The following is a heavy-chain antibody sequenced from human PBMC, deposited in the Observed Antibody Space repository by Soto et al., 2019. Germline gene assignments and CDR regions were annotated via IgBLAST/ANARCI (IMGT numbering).Heavy chain of an antibody. J-gene: IGHJ6*02. Sequence: SVKVSCKASGFDFGSFGIQFLRQTRGRGLEWIGWIVVASGRTNYARQFQGRVAFSRDMSSTTAYMDLYDLKSDDTAAYFCSADHPHTAIGWPVWGQGTTVTV. CDR1: GFDFGSFG. V-gene: IGHV1-58*02. CDR3: SADHPHTAIGWPV. CDR2: IVVASGRT.